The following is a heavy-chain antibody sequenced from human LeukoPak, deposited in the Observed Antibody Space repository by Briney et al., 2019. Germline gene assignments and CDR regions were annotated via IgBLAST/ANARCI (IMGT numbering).Heavy chain of an antibody. CDR3: ATAVLGYCSSTSCYTFDY. J-gene: IGHJ4*02. CDR2: IIPIFGTA. D-gene: IGHD2-2*02. CDR1: GGTFSSYA. V-gene: IGHV1-69*13. Sequence: SVKVSCKASGGTFSSYAISWVRQAPGQGLEWMGGIIPIFGTANYAQKFQGRVTITADESTSTAYMELSSLRSEDTAVYYCATAVLGYCSSTSCYTFDYWGQGTLVTVSS.